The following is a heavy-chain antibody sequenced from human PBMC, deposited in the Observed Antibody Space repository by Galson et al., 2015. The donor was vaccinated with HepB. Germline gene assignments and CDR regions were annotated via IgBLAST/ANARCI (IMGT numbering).Heavy chain of an antibody. CDR1: GFTFGDYA. D-gene: IGHD4-17*01. J-gene: IGHJ4*02. CDR2: IRSKAYGGTT. Sequence: SLRLSCAASGFTFGDYAMSWFRQAPGKGLEWVGFIRSKAYGGTTEYAASVKGRFTISRDDSKSIAYLQMNSLKTEDTAVYYCTRDRYYGDVNFDYWGQGTLVTVSS. CDR3: TRDRYYGDVNFDY. V-gene: IGHV3-49*03.